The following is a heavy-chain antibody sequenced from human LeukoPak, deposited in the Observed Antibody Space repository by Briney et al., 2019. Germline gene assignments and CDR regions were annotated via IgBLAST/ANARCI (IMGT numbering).Heavy chain of an antibody. V-gene: IGHV3-23*01. CDR1: GFTVSNYA. CDR3: AQWGDYDILTGYYVSDY. D-gene: IGHD3-9*01. Sequence: GGSLRLSCAASGFTVSNYAISWVRQAPGKGLEWVSAITGSDGTTYYADSVKGRFTISRDNSKNTLYLQMNSLRVEDTAVYYCAQWGDYDILTGYYVSDYWGQGTLVTVSS. CDR2: ITGSDGTT. J-gene: IGHJ4*02.